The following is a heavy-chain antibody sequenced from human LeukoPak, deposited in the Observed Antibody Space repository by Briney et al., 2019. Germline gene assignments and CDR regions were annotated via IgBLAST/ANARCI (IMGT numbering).Heavy chain of an antibody. CDR2: ISGSGGGT. D-gene: IGHD1-26*01. J-gene: IGHJ4*02. V-gene: IGHV3-23*01. CDR3: AKDLDSGNYFRYFDY. Sequence: GGSLRLSCAASGFTFSSYAMTWVRQAPGKGLEWVSGISGSGGGTYYADSVKGRFTISRDNSKNTLYLQMNSLRAEDTAVYYCAKDLDSGNYFRYFDYWGQGTLVTVSS. CDR1: GFTFSSYA.